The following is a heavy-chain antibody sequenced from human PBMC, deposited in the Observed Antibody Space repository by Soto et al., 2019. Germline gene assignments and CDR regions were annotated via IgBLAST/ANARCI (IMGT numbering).Heavy chain of an antibody. D-gene: IGHD5-12*01. CDR3: ARGQEGVVATH. J-gene: IGHJ4*02. CDR2: AKDGGHT. Sequence: QVQLQQWGAGLLKPSETLSLNGAVTGGSLSGYYWSWIRQPPGKGLEWIGEAKDGGHTNYSPSLRGRVTISSDTSNNQFSLRLNSVTAADTGVYYCARGQEGVVATHWDQGSLVTVSS. CDR1: GGSLSGYY. V-gene: IGHV4-34*01.